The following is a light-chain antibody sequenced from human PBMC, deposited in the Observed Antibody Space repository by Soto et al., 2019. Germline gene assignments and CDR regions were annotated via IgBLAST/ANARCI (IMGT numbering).Light chain of an antibody. V-gene: IGKV1-27*01. J-gene: IGKJ4*01. CDR3: QKYNSAPLT. CDR1: QGIDTY. CDR2: AAS. Sequence: DIQMTQSPSSLSASVGDRVTITCRASQGIDTYLAWYQQKPGRVPKLLIYAASTLQSGVPSRFSGSGSGTDFTLTISSLQPEDVATYYCQKYNSAPLTVGGGTKVDIK.